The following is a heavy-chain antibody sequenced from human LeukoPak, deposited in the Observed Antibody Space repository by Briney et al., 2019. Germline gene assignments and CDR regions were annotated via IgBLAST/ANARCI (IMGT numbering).Heavy chain of an antibody. D-gene: IGHD1-14*01. CDR3: ARGWYGPDS. CDR2: ISRDGTIT. J-gene: IGHJ5*01. V-gene: IGHV3-74*01. Sequence: GGSLRLSCAASGVTFSGHSMHWVRQAPGKGRVWVSGISRDGTITNYADAVKGRFTISRDNAKNTLYLQMNSLRVEDTAVYSCARGWYGPDSCGQGTLVTVSS. CDR1: GVTFSGHS.